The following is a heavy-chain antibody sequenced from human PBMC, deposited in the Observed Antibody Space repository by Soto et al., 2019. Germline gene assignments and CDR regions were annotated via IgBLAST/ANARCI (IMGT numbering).Heavy chain of an antibody. V-gene: IGHV3-7*01. J-gene: IGHJ4*02. CDR2: IKPDGSEK. CDR1: GFTFNTYW. D-gene: IGHD3-16*01. CDR3: AREPHTLGYFDW. Sequence: PGGSLRLSCAASGFTFNTYWMGWVRQAPGKGLEWVAYIKPDGSEKKCVDSVKGRFTISRDNARNLLYLQMNSLRAEDTAVYHCAREPHTLGYFDWWGQGILVTVSS.